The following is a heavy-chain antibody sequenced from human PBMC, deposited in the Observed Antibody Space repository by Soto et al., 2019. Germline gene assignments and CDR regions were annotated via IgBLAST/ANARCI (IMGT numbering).Heavy chain of an antibody. CDR2: IYYRGST. CDR3: ARDGREASGMDV. J-gene: IGHJ6*02. V-gene: IGHV4-59*11. Sequence: LSLTCTVSGGSISSHYWSWVRQAPGKGLEWIGHIYYRGSTSYNPSLRSRSTISVDTSNNQFSLKLNSVTTADTAVYYCARDGREASGMDVWGQGTKVTVS. D-gene: IGHD1-26*01. CDR1: GGSISSHY.